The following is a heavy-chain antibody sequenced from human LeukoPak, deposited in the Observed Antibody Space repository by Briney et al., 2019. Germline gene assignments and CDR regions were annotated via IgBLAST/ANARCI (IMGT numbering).Heavy chain of an antibody. D-gene: IGHD6-13*01. V-gene: IGHV3-23*01. J-gene: IGHJ6*03. CDR2: ISGSGDST. Sequence: GGSLRLSCAASGFTFRSNDMTWVRQSPGKGLEWVSAISGSGDSTDYADSVKGRFTISRDNSKNTLYLQMNSLRAEDTAVYYCARAFNRIAAAGIRWYMDVWGKGTTVTVSS. CDR1: GFTFRSND. CDR3: ARAFNRIAAAGIRWYMDV.